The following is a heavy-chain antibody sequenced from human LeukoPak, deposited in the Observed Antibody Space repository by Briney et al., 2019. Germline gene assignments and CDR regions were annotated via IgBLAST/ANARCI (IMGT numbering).Heavy chain of an antibody. CDR3: ARDGGRDGYEVPFDY. J-gene: IGHJ4*02. Sequence: ASVTVSCKASGYTFTGYYMHWVRQAPGQGLEWMGWINPNSGGTNYAQKFQGRVTMTRDTSISTAYMELSRLRSDDTAVYYCARDGGRDGYEVPFDYWGQGTLVTVSS. CDR2: INPNSGGT. D-gene: IGHD5-24*01. CDR1: GYTFTGYY. V-gene: IGHV1-2*02.